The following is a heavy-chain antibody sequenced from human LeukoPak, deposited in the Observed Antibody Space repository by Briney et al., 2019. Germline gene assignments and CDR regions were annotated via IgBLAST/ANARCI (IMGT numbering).Heavy chain of an antibody. CDR1: GFTISSYA. CDR2: ISYDGSNK. V-gene: IGHV3-30*04. D-gene: IGHD2-15*01. Sequence: PGGSLRLSCAASGFTISSYAMHWVRQAPGKGLEWVAVISYDGSNKYYADSVKGRFTISRDNSKNTLYLQMNSLRAEDTAVYYCAREWWDCSGGSCYPSFDYWGQGTLVTVSS. J-gene: IGHJ4*02. CDR3: AREWWDCSGGSCYPSFDY.